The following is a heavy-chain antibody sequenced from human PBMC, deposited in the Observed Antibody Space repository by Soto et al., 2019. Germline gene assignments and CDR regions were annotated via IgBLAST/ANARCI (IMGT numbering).Heavy chain of an antibody. CDR2: IIPIFGTA. J-gene: IGHJ4*02. CDR3: ARPSSPKSTAYYFDY. Sequence: GASLQVSCKDSGGTFSSYAISWVRQAPGQGLEWMGGIIPIFGTANYAQKFQGRVTITADESTSTAYMELSSLRSEDTAVYYCARPSSPKSTAYYFDYWGQGNLVTVSS. V-gene: IGHV1-69*13. CDR1: GGTFSSYA.